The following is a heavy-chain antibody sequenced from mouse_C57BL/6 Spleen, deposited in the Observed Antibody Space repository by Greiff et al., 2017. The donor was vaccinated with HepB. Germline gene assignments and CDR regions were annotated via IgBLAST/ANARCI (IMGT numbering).Heavy chain of an antibody. Sequence: VQLKESGAELVRPGASVKLSCTASGFNIKDDYMHWVQQRPEQGLEWIGWIDPENGDTEYASKFQGKATITADTSANTAYLQLSSMTSEDTAVYYCTTGVYYDYDVEAGFAYWGQGTLVTVSA. CDR2: IDPENGDT. CDR3: TTGVYYDYDVEAGFAY. V-gene: IGHV14-4*01. D-gene: IGHD2-4*01. J-gene: IGHJ3*01. CDR1: GFNIKDDY.